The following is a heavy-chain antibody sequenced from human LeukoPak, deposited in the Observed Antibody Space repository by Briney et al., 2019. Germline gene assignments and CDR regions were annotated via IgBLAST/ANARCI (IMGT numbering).Heavy chain of an antibody. J-gene: IGHJ4*02. CDR1: GFSFSTSGVG. CDR2: IYWDEDK. CDR3: ARSPYYDILTGSRGTFDY. D-gene: IGHD3-9*01. Sequence: SGPTLVHPTPPLTLTCTFSGFSFSTSGVGVGWIRQPPVKALEWLAVIYWDEDKRYRPSLKSRLTITKDNSKNQVVLTMTNMDPVDTATYYCARSPYYDILTGSRGTFDYWGRGSLVTVSS. V-gene: IGHV2-5*02.